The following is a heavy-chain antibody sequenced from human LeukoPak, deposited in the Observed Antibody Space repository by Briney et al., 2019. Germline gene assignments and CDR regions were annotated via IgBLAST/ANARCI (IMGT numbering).Heavy chain of an antibody. V-gene: IGHV3-21*04. CDR1: GFTFSSYS. CDR3: AKDSYYDSSGYYLPFDY. D-gene: IGHD3-22*01. J-gene: IGHJ4*02. CDR2: ISSSSSYI. Sequence: GGSLRLSCAASGFTFSSYSMNWVRQAPGKGLEWVSSISSSSSYIYYADSVKGRFTISRDNSKNTLYLQMNSLRAEDTAVYYCAKDSYYDSSGYYLPFDYWGQGTLVTVSS.